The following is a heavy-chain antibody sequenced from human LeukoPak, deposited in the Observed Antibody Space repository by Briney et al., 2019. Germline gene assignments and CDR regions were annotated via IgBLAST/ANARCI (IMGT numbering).Heavy chain of an antibody. Sequence: GGTLRLSCAASGFSFTNYGLSWVRQAPGKGLEWVAVISYDGSNKYYADSVKGRFTISRDNSKNTLYLQMNSLRAEDTAVYYCAKLAAAGTSPFDYWGQGTLVTVSS. D-gene: IGHD6-13*01. CDR1: GFSFTNYG. CDR3: AKLAAAGTSPFDY. J-gene: IGHJ4*02. CDR2: ISYDGSNK. V-gene: IGHV3-30*18.